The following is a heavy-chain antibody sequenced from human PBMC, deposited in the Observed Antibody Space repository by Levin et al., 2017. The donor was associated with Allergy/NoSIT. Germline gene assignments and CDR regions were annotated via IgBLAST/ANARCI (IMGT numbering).Heavy chain of an antibody. J-gene: IGHJ6*02. Sequence: SQTLSLPCTVSGGSISSYYWSWIRQPPGKGLEWIGYIYYSGSTNYNHSLKSRVTISVDTSKNQFSLKLSSVTAADTAVYYCARDLGPYYDFWSGPGRGGMDVWGQGTTVTVSS. CDR3: ARDLGPYYDFWSGPGRGGMDV. D-gene: IGHD3-3*01. V-gene: IGHV4-59*01. CDR2: IYYSGST. CDR1: GGSISSYY.